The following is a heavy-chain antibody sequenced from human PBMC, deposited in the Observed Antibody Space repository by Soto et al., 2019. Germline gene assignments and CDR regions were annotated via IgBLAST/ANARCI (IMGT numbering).Heavy chain of an antibody. D-gene: IGHD6-6*01. V-gene: IGHV1-8*01. CDR1: GYTFTSYD. J-gene: IGHJ4*02. CDR3: VRTAGRPGY. Sequence: GDSVKVSCKASGYTFTSYDINWVRQATGPGLEGLGWMNPHSGNTGYAQKFQGRVTMTRNTSISTAYMELSSLRSEDTAVYYCVRTAGRPGYWGQGTLVTVSS. CDR2: MNPHSGNT.